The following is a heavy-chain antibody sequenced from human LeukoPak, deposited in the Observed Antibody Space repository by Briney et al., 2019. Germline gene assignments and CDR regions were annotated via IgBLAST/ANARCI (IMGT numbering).Heavy chain of an antibody. V-gene: IGHV4-31*03. D-gene: IGHD1-1*01. J-gene: IGHJ4*02. Sequence: SETLSLTCTVSGGSISSGGYYWSWIRQHPGKGLEWIGSIYYSGSTNYNPPLQGRVTISLDTSRNQFSLKLSSVTAADTAVYYCASGDNDPLFDYWGQGTLVTVSS. CDR3: ASGDNDPLFDY. CDR1: GGSISSGGYY. CDR2: IYYSGST.